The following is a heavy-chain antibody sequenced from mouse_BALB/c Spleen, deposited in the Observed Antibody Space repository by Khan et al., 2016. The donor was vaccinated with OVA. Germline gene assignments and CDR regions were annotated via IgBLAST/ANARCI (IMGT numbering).Heavy chain of an antibody. V-gene: IGHV2-6-1*01. D-gene: IGHD2-10*01. CDR1: GFSLTSYG. CDR2: IWSDGST. Sequence: VQLQESGPGLVAPSQSLSITCTISGFSLTSYGVHWVRQPPGKGLEWLAVIWSDGSTNYNSTLKSRLTITKDNSQSQVFLKMSSLQTDDTAIYFCARQPYYHYNIMDYWGQGTSVTVSS. J-gene: IGHJ4*01. CDR3: ARQPYYHYNIMDY.